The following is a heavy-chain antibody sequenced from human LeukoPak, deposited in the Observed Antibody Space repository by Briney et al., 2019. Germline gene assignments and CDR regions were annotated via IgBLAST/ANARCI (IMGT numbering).Heavy chain of an antibody. Sequence: GRSLRLSCAASGFTSSSYGMHWVRQAPGKGLEWVAVIWYDGSNKYYADSVKGRFTISRDNSKNTLYLQMNSLKTEDTAVYYCTTDGDYYDSSLNFDYWGQGTLVTVSS. V-gene: IGHV3-33*01. J-gene: IGHJ4*02. D-gene: IGHD3-22*01. CDR1: GFTSSSYG. CDR3: TTDGDYYDSSLNFDY. CDR2: IWYDGSNK.